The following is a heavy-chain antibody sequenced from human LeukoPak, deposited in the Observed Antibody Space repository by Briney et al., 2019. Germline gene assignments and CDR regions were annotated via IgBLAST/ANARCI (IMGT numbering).Heavy chain of an antibody. CDR1: GFTFSSYE. D-gene: IGHD4-17*01. CDR3: ARLSVTTSYYFDY. Sequence: GGSLRLSCAASGFTFSSYEMNWVRPAPGKGLGRVSYISSSGSTIYYADSVKGRFTISRDNATNSLYLQMNSLRAEDTAVYYCARLSVTTSYYFDYWGQGTLVTVSS. CDR2: ISSSGSTI. V-gene: IGHV3-48*03. J-gene: IGHJ4*02.